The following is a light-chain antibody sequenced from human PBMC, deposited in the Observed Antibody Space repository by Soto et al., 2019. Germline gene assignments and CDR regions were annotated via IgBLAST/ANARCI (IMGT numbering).Light chain of an antibody. CDR2: EVT. Sequence: QSVLTQPPCASGCPGQSVTISCIGTASDIGRYNYVSWYQHHPGKAPKLIIYEVTKRPSGVPDRFSGSKSGNTASLTVSGLQADDEADYYCNSYVGSNNYVFGTGTKVTVL. J-gene: IGLJ1*01. V-gene: IGLV2-8*01. CDR1: ASDIGRYNY. CDR3: NSYVGSNNYV.